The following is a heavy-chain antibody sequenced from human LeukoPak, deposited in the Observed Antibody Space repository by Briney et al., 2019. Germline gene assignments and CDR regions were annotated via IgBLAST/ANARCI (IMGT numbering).Heavy chain of an antibody. CDR3: AKYIGWNYERRAFDI. CDR2: ISWNSGSI. CDR1: GFTFDDYA. D-gene: IGHD1-7*01. V-gene: IGHV3-9*03. J-gene: IGHJ3*02. Sequence: GGSLRLSCAASGFTFDDYAMHWVRQAPGKGLEWVSGISWNSGSIGYADSVKGRFTISRDNAKNSLYLQMNSLRAEDMALYYCAKYIGWNYERRAFDIWGQGTMVTVSS.